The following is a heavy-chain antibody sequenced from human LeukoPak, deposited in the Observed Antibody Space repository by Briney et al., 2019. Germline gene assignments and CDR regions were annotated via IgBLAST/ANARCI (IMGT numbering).Heavy chain of an antibody. CDR2: IKQDGSEK. J-gene: IGHJ4*02. Sequence: PGGSLRLSCAASGFTFSSYWMSWVRQAPGKGLEWVANIKQDGSEKYYVDSVKGRFTISRDNAKNSLYLQMNSLRAEDTAVYYCARPEYYYDSSGYPAYWGQGTLVTVSS. D-gene: IGHD3-22*01. CDR3: ARPEYYYDSSGYPAY. V-gene: IGHV3-7*03. CDR1: GFTFSSYW.